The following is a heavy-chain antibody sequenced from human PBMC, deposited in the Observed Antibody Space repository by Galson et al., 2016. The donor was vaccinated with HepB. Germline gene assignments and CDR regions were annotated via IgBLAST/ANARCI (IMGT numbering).Heavy chain of an antibody. V-gene: IGHV3-23*01. J-gene: IGHJ1*01. Sequence: LRLSCAASGFTFSSYWMSWVRQAPGKGLEWVSAMSDSGGSTYYADSVKGRFTISRDNSKNTLYLQMNSLGAEDTAIYYCAVRYSSIWYFQHWGRGTLVSVSS. D-gene: IGHD6-13*01. CDR1: GFTFSSYW. CDR2: MSDSGGST. CDR3: AVRYSSIWYFQH.